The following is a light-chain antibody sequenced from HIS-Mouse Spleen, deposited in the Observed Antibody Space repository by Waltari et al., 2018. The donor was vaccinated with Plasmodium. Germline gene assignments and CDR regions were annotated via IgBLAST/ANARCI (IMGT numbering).Light chain of an antibody. J-gene: IGLJ2*01. CDR3: SSYAGSNNLV. Sequence: QSALTQPPPASGSPGPSVTLSSTGTSSDVGAYNYVSWYHQHPGKAPKLMIYEVSKRPSGVPDRFSGSKSGNTASLTVSGLQAEDEADYYCSSYAGSNNLVFGGGTKLTVL. CDR1: SSDVGAYNY. V-gene: IGLV2-8*01. CDR2: EVS.